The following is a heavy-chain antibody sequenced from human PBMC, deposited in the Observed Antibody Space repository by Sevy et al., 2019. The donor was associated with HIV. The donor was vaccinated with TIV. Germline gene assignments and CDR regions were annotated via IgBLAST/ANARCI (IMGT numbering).Heavy chain of an antibody. CDR1: GFSFDSYG. Sequence: GGSLRLSCAVSGFSFDSYGMTWVRQAPGKGLEWVSAISGSGTRTYYADSVKGRFIISRDNSKNTLDLQMNSLGAEDTAIYYWAKGGGGHYDPDEIAYYFYYYNMDVWGKGTTVTVSS. D-gene: IGHD3-22*01. CDR3: AKGGGGHYDPDEIAYYFYYYNMDV. CDR2: ISGSGTRT. J-gene: IGHJ6*03. V-gene: IGHV3-23*01.